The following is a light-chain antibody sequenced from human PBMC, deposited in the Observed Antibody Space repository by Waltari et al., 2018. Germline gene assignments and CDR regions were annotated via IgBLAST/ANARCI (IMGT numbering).Light chain of an antibody. CDR2: GAH. CDR3: QQYIDWPQYT. J-gene: IGKJ2*01. CDR1: QRVSNY. Sequence: EIVMTQSPAIMSVSPGERVTLSCRVSQRVSNYLAWYQQVPGQAPRLLIYGAHTRATGVPDRFSGSGSGTDFTLTVSSLQSEDFGVYYCQQYIDWPQYTFGQGTKLEIK. V-gene: IGKV3-15*01.